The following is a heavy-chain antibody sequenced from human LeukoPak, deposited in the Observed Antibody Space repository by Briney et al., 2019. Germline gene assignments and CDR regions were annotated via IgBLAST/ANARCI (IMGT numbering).Heavy chain of an antibody. Sequence: GGSLRLSCAASGFIVSSNYMSWVRQAPGKGLEWVSVIYSDGRTYYADSVKGRFTISRDDSKNTVYLQMNGLRAEDTAVYYCARDSNTRNWGQGTLVTVSS. CDR3: ARDSNTRN. CDR1: GFIVSSNY. J-gene: IGHJ4*02. CDR2: IYSDGRT. D-gene: IGHD1-26*01. V-gene: IGHV3-66*01.